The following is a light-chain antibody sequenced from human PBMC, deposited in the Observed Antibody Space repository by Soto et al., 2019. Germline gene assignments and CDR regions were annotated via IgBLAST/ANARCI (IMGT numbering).Light chain of an antibody. CDR1: QSLSSW. Sequence: DIQMTQYPSTLSAYVGDRVTITCRASQSLSSWLAWYQQKPGKAPNLLIYKASSLESGVPSRFSGSGSGTEFTLTISSLQPDEFATYYCQQYNSYPTFGGGTKVESK. J-gene: IGKJ4*01. CDR2: KAS. CDR3: QQYNSYPT. V-gene: IGKV1-5*03.